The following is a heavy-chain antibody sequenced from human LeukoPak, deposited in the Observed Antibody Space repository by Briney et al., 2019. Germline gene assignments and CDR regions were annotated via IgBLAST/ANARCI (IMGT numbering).Heavy chain of an antibody. V-gene: IGHV3-30-3*01. CDR1: GFTFSSYA. Sequence: GGSLRLSCAASGFTFSSYAMSWVRQAPGKGLEWVAVISYDGSNKYYADSVKGRFTISRDNSKNTLYLQMNSLRAEDTAVYYCARETAYDFWSGYYPPDYWGQGTTVTVSS. J-gene: IGHJ4*03. CDR3: ARETAYDFWSGYYPPDY. D-gene: IGHD3-3*01. CDR2: ISYDGSNK.